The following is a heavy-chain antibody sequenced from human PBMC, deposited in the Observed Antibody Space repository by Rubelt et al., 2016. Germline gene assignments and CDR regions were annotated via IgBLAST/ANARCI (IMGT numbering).Heavy chain of an antibody. V-gene: IGHV1-3*01. CDR2: IHAGNGNV. J-gene: IGHJ4*02. CDR3: ARGCGCRSESACDY. CDR1: GYTFTSYA. Sequence: QVQLVQSGAEVKKPGASVKASCKASGYTFTSYAMHWVRQAPGQRLEWMGWIHAGNGNVKYSQRVQGRVTITRDTSASTAYMEVSRLRSDDTAVDDCARGCGCRSESACDYWGQGTLVTVSS. D-gene: IGHD6-19*01.